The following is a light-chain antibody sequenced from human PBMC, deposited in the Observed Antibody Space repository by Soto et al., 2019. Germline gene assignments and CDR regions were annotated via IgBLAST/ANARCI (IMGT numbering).Light chain of an antibody. CDR1: RSEIGRYDY. V-gene: IGLV2-14*01. Sequence: QSVVTQPAPVSGAPGQAIPLSCPGSRSEIGRYDYVSWYQHHPGKAPKLMIYEVSNRPSGVPDRFSGSKSGNTASLTISGLQAEDEADYYCSSYTSSSTSYVFGTGTKVTVL. CDR2: EVS. J-gene: IGLJ1*01. CDR3: SSYTSSSTSYV.